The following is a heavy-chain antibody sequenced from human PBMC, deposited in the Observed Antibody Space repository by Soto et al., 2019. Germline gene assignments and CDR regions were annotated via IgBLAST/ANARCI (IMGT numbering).Heavy chain of an antibody. J-gene: IGHJ5*02. V-gene: IGHV3-30*18. Sequence: GESLKISCAASGFTFSSYGMHWVRQAPGKGLEWVAVISYDGSNKYYADSVKGRFTISRDNSKNTLYLQMNSLRAEDTAVYYCAKRGSLGPFGELPYNWFDPWGQGTLVTVSS. CDR3: AKRGSLGPFGELPYNWFDP. CDR1: GFTFSSYG. CDR2: ISYDGSNK. D-gene: IGHD3-10*01.